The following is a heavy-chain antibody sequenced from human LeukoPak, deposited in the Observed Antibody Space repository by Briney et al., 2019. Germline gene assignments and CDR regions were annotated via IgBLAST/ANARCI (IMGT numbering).Heavy chain of an antibody. V-gene: IGHV5-51*01. CDR3: ARHSRRSGSYFLNY. CDR1: GYSFTSYW. CDR2: IYPGVSDT. D-gene: IGHD3-10*01. Sequence: GESLKISGKGSGYSFTSYWIGWVRQMPGKGLEWMGIIYPGVSDTRYRPSFQGHVTISADKSISTAYLQWSSLKASDTAMYYCARHSRRSGSYFLNYWGQGTLVTVSS. J-gene: IGHJ4*02.